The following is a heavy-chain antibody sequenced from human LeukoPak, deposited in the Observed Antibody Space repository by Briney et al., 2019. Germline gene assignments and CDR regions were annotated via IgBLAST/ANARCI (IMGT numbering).Heavy chain of an antibody. CDR2: ISGSGGST. CDR1: GVTFSSYG. V-gene: IGHV3-23*01. CDR3: AKDPTHHDFWSGNSD. D-gene: IGHD3-3*01. Sequence: GGSLRLSCAASGVTFSSYGMSWVRQAPGKGLEWVSAISGSGGSTYYADSVRGRFTISRDNSKNTLYLQMNSLRVEDTAIYYCAKDPTHHDFWSGNSDWGQGTLVTVSS. J-gene: IGHJ4*02.